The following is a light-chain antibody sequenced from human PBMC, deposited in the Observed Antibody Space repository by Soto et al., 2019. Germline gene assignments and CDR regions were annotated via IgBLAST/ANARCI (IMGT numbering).Light chain of an antibody. CDR2: KAS. CDR1: QNVSNW. CDR3: QQYSNEST. V-gene: IGKV1-5*03. Sequence: DVEMTQSPSTLPTSIGDRVTINCRASQNVSNWLAWYQQKPGKAPKLLIYKASRLESGVPSRFSASGSGTDFTLTINSLQSDDFATYFCQQYSNESTFGQGTKVEIK. J-gene: IGKJ2*01.